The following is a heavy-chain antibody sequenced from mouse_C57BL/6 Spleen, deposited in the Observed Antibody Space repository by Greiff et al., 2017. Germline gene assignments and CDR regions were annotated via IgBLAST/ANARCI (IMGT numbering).Heavy chain of an antibody. J-gene: IGHJ4*01. Sequence: EVQVVESGGGLVKPGGSLKLSCAASGFTFSDYGMHWVRQAPEKGLEWVAYISSGSSTIYYADTVKGRFTISRDNAKNTLFLQMTSLRSEDTAMYYCAKNYDRDFYYAMDYWGQGTSVTVSS. D-gene: IGHD2-4*01. CDR2: ISSGSSTI. CDR1: GFTFSDYG. CDR3: AKNYDRDFYYAMDY. V-gene: IGHV5-17*01.